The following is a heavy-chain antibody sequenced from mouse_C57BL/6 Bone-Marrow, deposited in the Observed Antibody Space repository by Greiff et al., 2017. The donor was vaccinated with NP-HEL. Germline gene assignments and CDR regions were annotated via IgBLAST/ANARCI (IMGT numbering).Heavy chain of an antibody. CDR3: ARPLTTTRWYFDV. CDR1: GYTFTDYN. V-gene: IGHV1-18*01. J-gene: IGHJ1*03. CDR2: INPNNGGT. D-gene: IGHD2-4*01. Sequence: VQLQQSGPELVKPGASVKIPCKASGYTFTDYNMDWVKQSHGKSLEWIGDINPNNGGTIYNQKFKGKATLTVDKSSSTAYMELRSLTSEDTAVYYCARPLTTTRWYFDVWGTGTTVTVSS.